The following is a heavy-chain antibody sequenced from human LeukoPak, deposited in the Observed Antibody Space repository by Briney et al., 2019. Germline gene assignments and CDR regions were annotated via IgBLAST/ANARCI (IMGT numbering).Heavy chain of an antibody. V-gene: IGHV5-51*01. CDR3: ASQRLTMVRGVINYYYMDV. J-gene: IGHJ6*03. CDR1: GYSFTSYW. CDR2: IYPGDSDT. D-gene: IGHD3-10*01. Sequence: GESLKISCKGSGYSFTSYWIGWVRQMPGKGLEWVGLIYPGDSDTRYSPSFQGQVTISADKSISTAYLQWSSLKASDTAMYYCASQRLTMVRGVINYYYMDVWGKGTTVTVSS.